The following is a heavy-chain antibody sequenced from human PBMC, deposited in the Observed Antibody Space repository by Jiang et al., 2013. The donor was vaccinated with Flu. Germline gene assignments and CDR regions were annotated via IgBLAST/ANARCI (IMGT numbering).Heavy chain of an antibody. J-gene: IGHJ4*02. Sequence: VQLVESGGGVVQPGRSLSLSCAASGFTFSDYSMHWVRQAPGKGLQWVALISYDGSNKFYADSVKGRFTISRDNSKNTLYLQMSSLRTEDTAFYYCVRDESNGLIDYWGPGTLVTVSS. CDR1: GFTFSDYS. CDR2: ISYDGSNK. CDR3: VRDESNGLIDY. V-gene: IGHV3-30*15. D-gene: IGHD5-24*01.